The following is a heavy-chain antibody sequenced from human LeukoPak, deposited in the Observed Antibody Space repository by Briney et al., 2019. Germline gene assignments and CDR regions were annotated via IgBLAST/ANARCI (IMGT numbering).Heavy chain of an antibody. CDR3: ARDSGLLPIVTYYFDS. Sequence: GGSLRLSCAASGFTFSNYAMHWVRQAPGKGLEWVSSISSSSSYMYYADSMRGRFTISRDSAQNSLYLQMNGLKAEDTAVYCCARDSGLLPIVTYYFDSWGQGTLVTVSS. CDR1: GFTFSNYA. J-gene: IGHJ4*02. D-gene: IGHD3-22*01. CDR2: ISSSSSYM. V-gene: IGHV3-21*01.